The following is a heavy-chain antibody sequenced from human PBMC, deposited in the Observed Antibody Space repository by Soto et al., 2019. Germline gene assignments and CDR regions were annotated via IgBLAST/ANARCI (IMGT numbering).Heavy chain of an antibody. CDR2: IYYSGST. V-gene: IGHV4-30-4*01. J-gene: IGHJ6*02. D-gene: IGHD2-2*01. CDR1: CGSISSGDYY. CDR3: ARLRLLWVPAAIRNRPYYYYYGMDV. Sequence: PSETLSLTCTVSCGSISSGDYYWSWIRQPPGKGLEWIGYIYYSGSTYYNPSLKSRVIISVDTSKNQFSLKLSSVTAADTAVYYCARLRLLWVPAAIRNRPYYYYYGMDVWGQGTTVTVSS.